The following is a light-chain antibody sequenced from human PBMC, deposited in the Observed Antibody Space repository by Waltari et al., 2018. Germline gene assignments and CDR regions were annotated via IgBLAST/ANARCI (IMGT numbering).Light chain of an antibody. Sequence: QSALTQPPSASGSPGQSVTISCTGTSSDGGGYNCVSWYQHHPGNAPKLMIYEVSNRPSGVPDRFSGSKSGSTASLTVSGLQTEDEADYYCSSYAGNHVVFGGGTKLTVL. CDR3: SSYAGNHVV. J-gene: IGLJ2*01. CDR1: SSDGGGYNC. CDR2: EVS. V-gene: IGLV2-8*01.